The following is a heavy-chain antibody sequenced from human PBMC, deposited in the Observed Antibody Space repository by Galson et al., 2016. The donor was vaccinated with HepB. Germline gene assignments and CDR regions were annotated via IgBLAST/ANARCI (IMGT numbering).Heavy chain of an antibody. CDR3: ARDLVDSSGWVDY. D-gene: IGHD6-19*01. CDR2: IDTKNGNT. V-gene: IGHV1-18*04. Sequence: SVKVSCKASGYIFTNHAFSWVRQAPGQSLECMGWIDTKNGNTVYARKLQGRVTMTTDTSTNTAYMELTSLRSDDTAVYYCARDLVDSSGWVDYWGQGTLVTVSS. J-gene: IGHJ4*02. CDR1: GYIFTNHA.